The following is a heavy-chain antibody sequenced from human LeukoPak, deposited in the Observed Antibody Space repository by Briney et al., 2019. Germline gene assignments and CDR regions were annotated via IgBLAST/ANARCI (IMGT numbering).Heavy chain of an antibody. CDR3: ARGSRNYNNYEGADY. J-gene: IGHJ4*02. CDR2: INHSGDT. D-gene: IGHD4-11*01. CDR1: GGAFSGYY. V-gene: IGHV4-34*01. Sequence: SETLSLTCAVYGGAFSGYYWSWIRQPPGKGLEWIGEINHSGDTKYNPSLRSRVSMSVDVSKDQFSLKLTSLTAADTAVYYCARGSRNYNNYEGADYWGQGTLVTVSS.